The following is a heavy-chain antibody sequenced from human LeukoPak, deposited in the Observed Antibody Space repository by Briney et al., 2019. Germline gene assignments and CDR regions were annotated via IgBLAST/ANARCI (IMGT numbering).Heavy chain of an antibody. CDR1: GFTFSSYG. Sequence: GRSLRLSCAASGFTFSSYGMHWVRQAPGKGLEWVAVIWYDGSNKYYADSVKGRFTISRDNSKNSLYLQMNSLRTEDTALYYCAKINGYGKEFDYWGQGTLVTVSS. CDR3: AKINGYGKEFDY. CDR2: IWYDGSNK. J-gene: IGHJ4*02. D-gene: IGHD5-12*01. V-gene: IGHV3-33*03.